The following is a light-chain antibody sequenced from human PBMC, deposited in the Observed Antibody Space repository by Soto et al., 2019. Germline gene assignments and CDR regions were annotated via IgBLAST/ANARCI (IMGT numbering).Light chain of an antibody. CDR1: QSVSSY. CDR2: DAS. J-gene: IGKJ4*01. Sequence: IVLTQSPETLSLSPGERATLSCRASQSVSSYLAWYQQKPGQAPRLLIYDASNRATGIPARFSGSGSGTDFTLTISSLEPDDFAVYYCQQRSDWPSTFGGGTKVQIK. V-gene: IGKV3-11*01. CDR3: QQRSDWPST.